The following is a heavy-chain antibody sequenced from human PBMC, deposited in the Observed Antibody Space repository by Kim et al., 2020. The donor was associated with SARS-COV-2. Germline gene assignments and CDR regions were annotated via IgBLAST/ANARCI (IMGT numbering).Heavy chain of an antibody. V-gene: IGHV4-39*01. CDR2: IYYSGST. D-gene: IGHD3-10*01. CDR3: ARVLLWFGGMEGFDY. Sequence: SETLSLTCTVSGGSISSSSYYWGWIRQPPGKGLEWIGSIYYSGSTYYNPSLKSRVTISVDTSKNQFSLKLSSVTAADTAVYYCARVLLWFGGMEGFDYWGQGTLVSVSS. CDR1: GGSISSSSYY. J-gene: IGHJ4*02.